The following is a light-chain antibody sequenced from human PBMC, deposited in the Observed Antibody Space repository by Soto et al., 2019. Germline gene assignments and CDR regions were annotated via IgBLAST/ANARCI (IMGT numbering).Light chain of an antibody. Sequence: DIQMTQSPSSLSASVGDRVTITCRASQSISSYLNWYQQKPGKAPKLLIYAASSLQSGVPSRFRGSGSGTDFTLTISRLQPEDFATYYCQQSYRTPPTFGQGTKVEIK. CDR2: AAS. CDR1: QSISSY. CDR3: QQSYRTPPT. V-gene: IGKV1-39*01. J-gene: IGKJ1*01.